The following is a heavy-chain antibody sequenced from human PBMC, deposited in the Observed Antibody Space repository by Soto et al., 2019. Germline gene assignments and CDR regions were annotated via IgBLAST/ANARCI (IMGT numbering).Heavy chain of an antibody. V-gene: IGHV3-23*01. D-gene: IGHD3-16*02. J-gene: IGHJ4*02. Sequence: PGGSLRLSCAASGFTFNNNAMSWVRQAPGKGLEWVSTISGSGGSTFYSDSVKGRFTISRDISKATLYLQMNSLRAEDTAVYYCAPHHNYLWGSSRFYYFDYWGLGTLVTVSS. CDR1: GFTFNNNA. CDR3: APHHNYLWGSSRFYYFDY. CDR2: ISGSGGST.